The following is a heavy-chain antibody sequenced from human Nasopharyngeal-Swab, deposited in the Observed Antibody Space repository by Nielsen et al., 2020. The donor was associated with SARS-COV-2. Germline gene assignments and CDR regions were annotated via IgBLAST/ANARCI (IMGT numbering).Heavy chain of an antibody. CDR3: AKDSSVARGLDY. V-gene: IGHV3-9*01. CDR1: GFAFDDYA. CDR2: IRWNGGSL. Sequence: GGSLRLSCAASGFAFDDYAMHWVRQAPGKGLEWVSGIRWNGGSLAYAGSVKGRFTISRDNAENSLYLQMNSLRPEDTAVYFCAKDSSVARGLDYWGQGALVTVSS. D-gene: IGHD3-10*01. J-gene: IGHJ4*02.